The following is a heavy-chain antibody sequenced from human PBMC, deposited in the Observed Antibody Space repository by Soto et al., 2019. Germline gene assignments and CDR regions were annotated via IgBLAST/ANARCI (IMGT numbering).Heavy chain of an antibody. D-gene: IGHD2-15*01. Sequence: GGSLRLSCAASGFTFSSYAMHWVRQAPGKGLEWVAVISYDGSNKYYADSVKGRFTISRDNSKNTLYLQMNSLRAEDTAVYYCARDPCSGGSCYLLSYFDYWGQGTMVTVCS. CDR3: ARDPCSGGSCYLLSYFDY. V-gene: IGHV3-30-3*01. CDR1: GFTFSSYA. CDR2: ISYDGSNK. J-gene: IGHJ4*02.